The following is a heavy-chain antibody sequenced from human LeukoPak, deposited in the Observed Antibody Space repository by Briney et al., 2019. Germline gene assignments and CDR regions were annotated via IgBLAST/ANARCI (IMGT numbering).Heavy chain of an antibody. V-gene: IGHV4-59*08. CDR3: AIAYSSGWSPLQH. CDR2: ICYSGST. Sequence: SETLSLTCTVSGGSISSYYWSWIRQPPEKGLEWIGYICYSGSTNYNPSLKSRVTISVDTSKNQFSLKLSSVTAADTAAYYCAIAYSSGWSPLQHWGQGTLVTVSS. D-gene: IGHD6-19*01. J-gene: IGHJ1*01. CDR1: GGSISSYY.